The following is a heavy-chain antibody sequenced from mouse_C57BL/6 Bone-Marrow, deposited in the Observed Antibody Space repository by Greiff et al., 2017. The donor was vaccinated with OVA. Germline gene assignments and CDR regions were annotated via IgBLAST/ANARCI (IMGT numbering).Heavy chain of an antibody. D-gene: IGHD4-1*02. CDR2: INPNNGGT. V-gene: IGHV1-18*01. Sequence: SGPELVKPGASVKIPCKASGYTFTDYNMDWVKQSHGKSLEWIGDINPNNGGTIYNQKFKGKATLTVDKSSSTAYMELRSLTSEDTAVYYCARRATGTDYFDYWGQGTTLTVSS. J-gene: IGHJ2*01. CDR1: GYTFTDYN. CDR3: ARRATGTDYFDY.